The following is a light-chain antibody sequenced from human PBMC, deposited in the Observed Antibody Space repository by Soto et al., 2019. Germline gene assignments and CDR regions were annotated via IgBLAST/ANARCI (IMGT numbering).Light chain of an antibody. CDR1: QTFSNSF. J-gene: IGKJ5*01. V-gene: IGKV3-20*01. CDR3: QQYSDLPMT. Sequence: EIILTQSPGTLSLSPGERATLSCRASQTFSNSFLSWFQQIPGQAPRLLIYGASRRATGIPDRFSGSASGTDFTLTISRLEPEDFAVYFCQQYSDLPMTFGQGTRLENK. CDR2: GAS.